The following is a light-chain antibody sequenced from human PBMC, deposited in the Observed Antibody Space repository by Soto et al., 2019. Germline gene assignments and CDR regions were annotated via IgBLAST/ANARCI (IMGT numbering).Light chain of an antibody. J-gene: IGKJ2*01. CDR3: QQYNTYSYT. CDR1: QSINSW. CDR2: KAS. Sequence: DIQMTQSPSTLSASVGDRVTITCRASQSINSWLAWFQQKPGKAPKLLIYKASSFESGVPSRFSGSGSGTEFTLTISSLEPDDFATYYCQQYNTYSYTFGQGTKLEIK. V-gene: IGKV1-5*03.